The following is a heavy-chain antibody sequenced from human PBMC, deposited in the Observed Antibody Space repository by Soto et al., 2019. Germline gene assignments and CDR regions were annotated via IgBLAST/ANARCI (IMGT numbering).Heavy chain of an antibody. Sequence: ASVKVSCKVSGYTLTELSMHWVRQAPGKGLEWMGGFDPEDGETIYAQKFQGRVTMTEDTSTAPAYMELSSLRSEDTAVYYCATVHCTNGVCLLPYSFDSWGQGTLVTVSS. J-gene: IGHJ4*02. V-gene: IGHV1-24*01. CDR2: FDPEDGET. D-gene: IGHD2-8*01. CDR1: GYTLTELS. CDR3: ATVHCTNGVCLLPYSFDS.